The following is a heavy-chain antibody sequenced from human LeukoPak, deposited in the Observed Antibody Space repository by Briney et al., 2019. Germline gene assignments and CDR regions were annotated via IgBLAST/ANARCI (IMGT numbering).Heavy chain of an antibody. CDR3: LRDSSKLVNWFDL. Sequence: PGGSLRLSCAPSVFHLRLYRMLCLGQAPGKGLVWVSRLGTDGTYTNYADSVKGRFTISRDNAKNTLYLQMDSLRFEYTTLYYCLRDSSKLVNWFDLGGQGTLVTVSS. CDR2: LGTDGTYT. D-gene: IGHD4-11*01. CDR1: VFHLRLYR. J-gene: IGHJ5*02. V-gene: IGHV3-74*01.